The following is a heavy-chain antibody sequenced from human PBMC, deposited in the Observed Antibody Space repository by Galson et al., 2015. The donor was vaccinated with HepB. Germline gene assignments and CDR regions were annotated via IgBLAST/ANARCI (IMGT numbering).Heavy chain of an antibody. J-gene: IGHJ4*02. D-gene: IGHD7-27*01. CDR1: GFTSSDYA. V-gene: IGHV3-23*01. CDR2: ITGSGGTT. Sequence: SLRLSCAATGFTSSDYAMSWVRQAPGKGLEWVSFITGSGGTTYYANSVRGRFTISRDNSENRMFLQMDSLRAEDTAVYYCAKDVTWGSGGMFYFDYWGQGTLVTVSS. CDR3: AKDVTWGSGGMFYFDY.